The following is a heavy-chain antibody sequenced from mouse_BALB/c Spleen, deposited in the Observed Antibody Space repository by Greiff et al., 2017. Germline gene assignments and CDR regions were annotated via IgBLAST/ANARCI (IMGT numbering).Heavy chain of an antibody. CDR1: GYTFTDYA. J-gene: IGHJ4*01. Sequence: QVQLQQSGAELVRPGVSVKISCKGSGYTFTDYAMHWVKQSHAKSLEWIGVISTYYGDASYNQKFKGKATMTVDKSSSTAYMELARLTSEDSAIYYCGTIGDAMDYWGQGTSVTVSS. D-gene: IGHD1-1*02. CDR2: ISTYYGDA. V-gene: IGHV1S137*01. CDR3: GTIGDAMDY.